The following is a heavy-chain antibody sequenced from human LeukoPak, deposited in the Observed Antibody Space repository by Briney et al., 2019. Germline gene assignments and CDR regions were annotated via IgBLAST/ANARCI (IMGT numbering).Heavy chain of an antibody. D-gene: IGHD3-10*01. Sequence: SETLSLTCAVYGGSFSGYYWSWIRQPPGKGLEWIGEINHSGSTNYNPSLKSRVTMSVDTSKNQFSLKLSSVTAADTAVYYCARRHGSGLFDYWGQGTLVTVSS. V-gene: IGHV4-34*01. CDR3: ARRHGSGLFDY. J-gene: IGHJ4*02. CDR2: INHSGST. CDR1: GGSFSGYY.